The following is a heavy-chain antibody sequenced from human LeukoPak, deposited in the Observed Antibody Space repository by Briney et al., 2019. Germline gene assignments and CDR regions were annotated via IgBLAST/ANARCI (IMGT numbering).Heavy chain of an antibody. CDR3: ARHPVSYVWGSYRRHDAFDI. D-gene: IGHD3-16*02. V-gene: IGHV4-39*01. J-gene: IGHJ3*02. Sequence: PETLSLTCTVSGGSISSSSYYWGWIRQPPGKGLEWIGSIYYSGSTYYNPSLKSRVTISVDTSKNQFSLKLSSVTAADTAVYYCARHPVSYVWGSYRRHDAFDIWGQGTMVTVSS. CDR1: GGSISSSSYY. CDR2: IYYSGST.